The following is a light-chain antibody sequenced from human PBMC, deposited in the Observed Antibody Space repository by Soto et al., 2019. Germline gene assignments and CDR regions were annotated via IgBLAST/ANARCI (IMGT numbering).Light chain of an antibody. CDR3: QHYNSYSAE. CDR1: QTISSW. J-gene: IGKJ1*01. CDR2: KAS. V-gene: IGKV1-5*03. Sequence: DIQMTQSPSTLSGSVGDRVTITCRASQTISSWLAWYQQKPGKAPKLLIYKASTLKSGVPSRFSGSGSGTEFTLTISSLQPDDFATYSCQHYNSYSAEFGQGTK.